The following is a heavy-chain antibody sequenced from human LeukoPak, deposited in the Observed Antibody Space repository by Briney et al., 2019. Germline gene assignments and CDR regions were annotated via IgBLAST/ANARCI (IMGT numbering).Heavy chain of an antibody. CDR1: GFTFDDYA. CDR2: ISWNSGSI. D-gene: IGHD1-26*01. Sequence: GGSLRLSCAASGFTFDDYAMHWVRQAPGKGLEWVSGISWNSGSIGYADSVKGRFTISRDNSKNTLYLQMNSLRAEDTAVYYCARPRTGGATYFDYWGQGTLVTVSS. J-gene: IGHJ4*02. CDR3: ARPRTGGATYFDY. V-gene: IGHV3-9*01.